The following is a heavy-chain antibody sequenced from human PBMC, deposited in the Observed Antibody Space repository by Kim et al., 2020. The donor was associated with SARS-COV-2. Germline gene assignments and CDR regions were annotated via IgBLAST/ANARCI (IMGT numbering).Heavy chain of an antibody. D-gene: IGHD1-1*01. CDR1: GFHFNIYS. J-gene: IGHJ6*02. CDR2: ISSSGATI. CDR3: ARDSRGVDEGLDYYYYYFGMDV. Sequence: GGSLRLSCAASGFHFNIYSMNWVRQAPGKGLEWISYISSSGATIYYADSVKGRFTISRDNDKKSLSLQMNSLRDEDTAVYYCARDSRGVDEGLDYYYYYFGMDVWGQGTTVTVSS. V-gene: IGHV3-48*02.